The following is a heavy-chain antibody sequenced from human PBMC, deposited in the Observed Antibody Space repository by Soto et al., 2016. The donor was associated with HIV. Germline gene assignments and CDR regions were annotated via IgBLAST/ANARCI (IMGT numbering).Heavy chain of an antibody. J-gene: IGHJ6*02. CDR3: ARGSFYDYFDCLPYYYYGMDV. D-gene: IGHD3-9*01. Sequence: VQLVESGGGVVQPGRSLRLSCAASGFTFSTYAMHWVRQAPGKGLEWVAVISYDGSNKYYADSVKGRFTISRDNSKNTLYLQMNSLRAEDTAVYYCARGSFYDYFDCLPYYYYGMDVWGQGTTVTVSS. CDR1: GFTFSTYA. CDR2: ISYDGSNK. V-gene: IGHV3-30*04.